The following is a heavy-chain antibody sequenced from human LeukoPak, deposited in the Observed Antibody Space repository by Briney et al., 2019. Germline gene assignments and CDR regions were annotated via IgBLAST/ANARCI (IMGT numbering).Heavy chain of an antibody. CDR2: IYTSGST. CDR1: GGSISSGSYY. CDR3: ARDVPIDSSGYYAHYN. Sequence: SETLSLTCTVSGGSISSGSYYWSWLRHPAGKGLEWIGRIYTSGSTNYNPSLKSRVTISVDTSKNQFSLKLSSVTAADTAVYSCARDVPIDSSGYYAHYNWGQGTLVTVSS. D-gene: IGHD3-22*01. J-gene: IGHJ4*02. V-gene: IGHV4-61*02.